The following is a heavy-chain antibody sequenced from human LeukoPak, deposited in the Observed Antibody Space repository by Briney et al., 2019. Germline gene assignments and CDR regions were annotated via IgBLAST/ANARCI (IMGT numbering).Heavy chain of an antibody. D-gene: IGHD6-13*01. CDR3: ARDASSWKNGYFDY. J-gene: IGHJ4*02. Sequence: GGSLRLSCAASGFTFSSYGMHWVRQAPGKGLEWVAVIWYDGSNKYYADSVKGRFTISRDNSKNTLYLQMNSLRAEDTAVYYCARDASSWKNGYFDYWGQGTLVTVSS. V-gene: IGHV3-33*01. CDR2: IWYDGSNK. CDR1: GFTFSSYG.